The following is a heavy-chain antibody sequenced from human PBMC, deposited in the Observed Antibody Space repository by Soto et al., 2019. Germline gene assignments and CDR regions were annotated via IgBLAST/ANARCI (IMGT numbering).Heavy chain of an antibody. CDR1: GGSISSYY. J-gene: IGHJ1*01. Sequence: QVQLQESGPGLVKPSETLSLACTVSGGSISSYYWSWIRQPPGKGLEWIGYIHYSGSTNYNPSLNSRVTISVDTSTDQFALKLSSVTAADTAVDYCARDEPFQHWGQGTLVTVSS. V-gene: IGHV4-59*01. CDR2: IHYSGST. CDR3: ARDEPFQH.